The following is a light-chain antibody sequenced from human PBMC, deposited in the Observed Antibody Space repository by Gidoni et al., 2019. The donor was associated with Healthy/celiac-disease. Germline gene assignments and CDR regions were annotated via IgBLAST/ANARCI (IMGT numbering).Light chain of an antibody. CDR3: QAWDSSTVI. CDR2: PDS. V-gene: IGLV3-1*01. J-gene: IGLJ2*01. Sequence: SYELTQPPSVSVSPGQTASITCSGDKLGDKYAFWYQQKPGQSPVLVIYPDSKRPSGIPVRFSGSDSWNPATLTISGTQAMDEAHYYCQAWDSSTVICGGGTKLTVL. CDR1: KLGDKY.